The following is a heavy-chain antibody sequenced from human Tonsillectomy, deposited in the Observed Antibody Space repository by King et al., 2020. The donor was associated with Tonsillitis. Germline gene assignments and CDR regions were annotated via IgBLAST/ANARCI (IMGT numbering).Heavy chain of an antibody. V-gene: IGHV1-69*01. D-gene: IGHD3-16*02. CDR2: IIPVLGTT. Sequence: QVQVVQSGAEVKKPGSSVKVSCKASGGTFSTYGINWVRQAPGQGLEWMGHIIPVLGTTNYAQKFQGRVAITADESTKTAFLELTSLRSEDTAVYYCSRDTLVIVPAAKDGAKDGMDVWGQGTTVTVSS. CDR3: SRDTLVIVPAAKDGAKDGMDV. J-gene: IGHJ6*02. CDR1: GGTFSTYG.